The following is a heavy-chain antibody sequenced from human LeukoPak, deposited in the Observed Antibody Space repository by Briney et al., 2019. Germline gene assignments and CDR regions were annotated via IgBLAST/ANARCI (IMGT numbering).Heavy chain of an antibody. CDR3: ARAYDYGDPRVAFDI. V-gene: IGHV4-34*01. Sequence: SETLSPTCAVYGGSFSGYYWTWIRQPPGKGLEWIGEINHSGSTNYNPSLKSRVTISVDTSKNQFSLKLSSVTAADTAVYYCARAYDYGDPRVAFDIWGQGTMVAVSS. J-gene: IGHJ3*02. D-gene: IGHD4-17*01. CDR1: GGSFSGYY. CDR2: INHSGST.